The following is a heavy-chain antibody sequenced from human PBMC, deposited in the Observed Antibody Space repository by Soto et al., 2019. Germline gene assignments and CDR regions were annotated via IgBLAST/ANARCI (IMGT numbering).Heavy chain of an antibody. V-gene: IGHV3-33*01. CDR2: IWYDGSNK. Sequence: QVQLVESGGGVVQPGRSLRLSCAASGFTFSSYGMHWVRQAPGKGLEWVAVIWYDGSNKYYADSVKGRFTISRDNSKNTLYMQMQSLRAEDTAVYYCARDALRRSYCGVWSDYYYYGMDVWGQGTTVTVSS. CDR3: ARDALRRSYCGVWSDYYYYGMDV. D-gene: IGHD1-26*01. J-gene: IGHJ6*02. CDR1: GFTFSSYG.